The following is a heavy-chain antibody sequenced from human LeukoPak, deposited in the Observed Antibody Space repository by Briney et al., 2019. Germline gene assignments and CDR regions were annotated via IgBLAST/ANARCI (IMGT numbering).Heavy chain of an antibody. J-gene: IGHJ4*02. CDR3: ARDRGKLRYFDL. Sequence: GGSLRLSCVASGFAFNTQAMHWVRQAPGKGLEWLAVMSLDGSSIYYADSAKGRFTISRDNSKNTLYLQMCSLRVEDTAVYYCARDRGKLRYFDLWGQGTLLTVSS. CDR1: GFAFNTQA. CDR2: MSLDGSSI. D-gene: IGHD3-9*01. V-gene: IGHV3-30*15.